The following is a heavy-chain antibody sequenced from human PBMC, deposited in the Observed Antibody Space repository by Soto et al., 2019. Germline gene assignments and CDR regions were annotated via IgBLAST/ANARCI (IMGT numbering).Heavy chain of an antibody. J-gene: IGHJ5*02. D-gene: IGHD3-3*01. Sequence: SGGSLRLSCAASGFTFSSYAMHWVRQAPGKGLEWVAVISYDGSNKYYADSVKGRFTISRDNSKNTLYLQMNSLRAEDTAVYYCARDPAYDFWSGYFGAFNWFDPWGQGTLVTVSS. CDR2: ISYDGSNK. CDR1: GFTFSSYA. V-gene: IGHV3-30-3*01. CDR3: ARDPAYDFWSGYFGAFNWFDP.